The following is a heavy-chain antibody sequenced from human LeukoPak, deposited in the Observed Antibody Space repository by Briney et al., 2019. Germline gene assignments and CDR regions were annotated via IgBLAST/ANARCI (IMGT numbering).Heavy chain of an antibody. V-gene: IGHV4-59*08. D-gene: IGHD6-13*01. CDR2: IYYSGST. J-gene: IGHJ4*02. Sequence: SETLSLTCTVSGGSISSYYWSWIRQPPGKGLEWIGYIYYSGSTYYNPSLKSRVTISVDTSKNQFSLRLSSVTAAETAVYYCARGQQQLVLDYWGQGTLVTVSS. CDR3: ARGQQQLVLDY. CDR1: GGSISSYY.